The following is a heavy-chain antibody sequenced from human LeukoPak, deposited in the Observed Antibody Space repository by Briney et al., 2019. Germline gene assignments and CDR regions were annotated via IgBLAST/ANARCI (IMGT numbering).Heavy chain of an antibody. D-gene: IGHD6-19*01. CDR2: INAGNGNT. CDR3: ARDKVDSSGSLDY. V-gene: IGHV1-3*01. J-gene: IGHJ4*02. CDR1: GYTFTSYA. Sequence: ASVKVSCKASGYTFTSYAMHWVRQAPGQRLERMGWINAGNGNTKYSQKFQGRVTITRDTSASTAYMELSSLRSEDTAVYYCARDKVDSSGSLDYWGQGTLVTVSS.